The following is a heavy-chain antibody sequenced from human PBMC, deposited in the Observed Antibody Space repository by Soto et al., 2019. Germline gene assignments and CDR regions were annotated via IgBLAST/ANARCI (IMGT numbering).Heavy chain of an antibody. Sequence: QVQLVESGGGLVKPGGSLSLSCAASGFTFSDYYMTWIRQAPGKGLERVSYFSPRGSAIYYADSVKARFTNSRDNARNSLYLQMNNLRAEDTALYDCAREVAPDALGDAFEIWGQGTMVTVSS. CDR1: GFTFSDYY. CDR3: AREVAPDALGDAFEI. V-gene: IGHV3-11*01. J-gene: IGHJ3*02. D-gene: IGHD2-2*01. CDR2: FSPRGSAI.